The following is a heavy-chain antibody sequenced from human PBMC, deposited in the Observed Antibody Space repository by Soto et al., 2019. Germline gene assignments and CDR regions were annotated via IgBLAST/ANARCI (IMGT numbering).Heavy chain of an antibody. D-gene: IGHD6-13*01. Sequence: QVQLVESGGGVVQPGRSLRLSCAASGFTFSSYGMHWVRQAPGKGLEWVAVISYDGSNKYYADSVKGRFTISRDNSKNTRYLQMNSLRAEDTAVYYCAKDSGSWYYFDYWGQGTLVTVSS. CDR2: ISYDGSNK. CDR1: GFTFSSYG. CDR3: AKDSGSWYYFDY. J-gene: IGHJ4*02. V-gene: IGHV3-30*18.